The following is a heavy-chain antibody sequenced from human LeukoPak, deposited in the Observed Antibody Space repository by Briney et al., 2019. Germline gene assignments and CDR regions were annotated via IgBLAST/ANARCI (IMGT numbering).Heavy chain of an antibody. D-gene: IGHD6-6*01. J-gene: IGHJ5*02. CDR1: GYTFTGYY. CDR3: ARERGYSSSGRRRGWFDP. Sequence: EASVKVSCKASGYTFTGYYMHWVRQAPGQGLEWMGWINPNSGGTNYAQKFQGWVTMTRDTSISTAYMELSRLRSDDTAVYYCARERGYSSSGRRRGWFDPWGQGTLVTVSS. CDR2: INPNSGGT. V-gene: IGHV1-2*04.